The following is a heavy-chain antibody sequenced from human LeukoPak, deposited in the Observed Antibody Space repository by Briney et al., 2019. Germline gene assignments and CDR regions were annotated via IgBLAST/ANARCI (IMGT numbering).Heavy chain of an antibody. J-gene: IGHJ3*02. CDR3: ASVPATVVTSHAFDI. Sequence: GASVKVSCKASGGTFSSYAISWVRQAPGQGLEWMGGIIPIFGTANYAQKFQGRVTITADESTSTAYMELSSLRSEDTAVYYCASVPATVVTSHAFDIWGQGTMATVSS. CDR2: IIPIFGTA. CDR1: GGTFSSYA. D-gene: IGHD4-23*01. V-gene: IGHV1-69*13.